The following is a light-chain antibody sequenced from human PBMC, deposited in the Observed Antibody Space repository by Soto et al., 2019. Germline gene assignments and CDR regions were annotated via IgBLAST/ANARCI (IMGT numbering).Light chain of an antibody. CDR1: SSDVGNYNY. J-gene: IGLJ1*01. CDR3: SSYTSSSPLV. V-gene: IGLV2-14*01. CDR2: EVS. Sequence: QSVGTESACVSGSPGQSITISNNGTSSDVGNYNYVSWYQHHPGKAPKLMIYEVSDRPSGVSNRFSGSKSANTASLTISGLQAEDEADYYCSSYTSSSPLVFGTGTKVTVL.